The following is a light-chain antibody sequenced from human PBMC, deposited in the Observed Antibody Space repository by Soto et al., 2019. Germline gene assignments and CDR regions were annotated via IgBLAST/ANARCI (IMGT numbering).Light chain of an antibody. Sequence: SYELTQPPSVSVAPGQTATITCGGDNVGSKSVHWYQQKPGQAPFLVVFDDSDRPSGIPERFSGSNSGNTATLTISRVEAGDEADYYCQVWDNRSEHVVFGGGTKVTVL. J-gene: IGLJ2*01. CDR2: DDS. CDR1: NVGSKS. CDR3: QVWDNRSEHVV. V-gene: IGLV3-21*02.